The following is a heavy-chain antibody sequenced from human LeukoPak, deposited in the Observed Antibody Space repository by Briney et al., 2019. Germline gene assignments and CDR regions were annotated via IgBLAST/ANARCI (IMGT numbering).Heavy chain of an antibody. J-gene: IGHJ4*02. Sequence: GGSLRLSCAASGFTFSSYAMSWVRQAPGRGLEWVSAISGSGGSTYYADSVKGRFTISRDNSKNTLYLQMNSLRAEDTAVYYCAKDRAAASVFFDYWGQGTLVTVSS. V-gene: IGHV3-23*01. D-gene: IGHD6-13*01. CDR3: AKDRAAASVFFDY. CDR2: ISGSGGST. CDR1: GFTFSSYA.